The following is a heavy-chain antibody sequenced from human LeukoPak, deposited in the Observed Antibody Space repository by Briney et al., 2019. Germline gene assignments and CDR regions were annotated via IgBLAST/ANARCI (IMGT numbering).Heavy chain of an antibody. D-gene: IGHD1-26*01. J-gene: IGHJ4*02. CDR3: AKDRGMVGASVRAFDY. CDR1: GFTFRNHA. CDR2: ISGSGETT. Sequence: PGGSLRLSCAASGFTFRNHAMNWVRQAPGKGLEWVSVISGSGETTYYADSVKGRITISRDNSQNTLYLQMSSLRGEDTALYYCAKDRGMVGASVRAFDYWGQGTLVTVSS. V-gene: IGHV3-23*01.